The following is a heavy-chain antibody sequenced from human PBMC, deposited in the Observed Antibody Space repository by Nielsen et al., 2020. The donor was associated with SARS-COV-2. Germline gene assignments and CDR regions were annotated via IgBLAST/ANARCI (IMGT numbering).Heavy chain of an antibody. J-gene: IGHJ6*02. V-gene: IGHV3-9*01. CDR3: AKGRDIVVVPAAPLKYYYGMDV. D-gene: IGHD2-2*01. Sequence: SLKISCAASGFTFDDYAMHWVRQAPGKGLEWVSGISWNSGSIGYADSVKGRFTISRDNAKNSLYLQMNSLRAEDTALYYCAKGRDIVVVPAAPLKYYYGMDVWGQGTTVTVSS. CDR1: GFTFDDYA. CDR2: ISWNSGSI.